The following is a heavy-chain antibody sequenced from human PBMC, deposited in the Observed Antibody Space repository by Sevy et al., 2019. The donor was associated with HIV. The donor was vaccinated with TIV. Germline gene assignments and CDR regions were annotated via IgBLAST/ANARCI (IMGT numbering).Heavy chain of an antibody. Sequence: ASVKVSCKASGYTFTSYGISWVRQAPGQGLEWMGWISAYNGNTNYAQKLQGRVTMTTDTSTSTAYMELRSLRSDDTAVYYCASLVAGDSSGYYAHWGQGTLVTVSS. J-gene: IGHJ4*02. D-gene: IGHD3-22*01. V-gene: IGHV1-18*01. CDR1: GYTFTSYG. CDR2: ISAYNGNT. CDR3: ASLVAGDSSGYYAH.